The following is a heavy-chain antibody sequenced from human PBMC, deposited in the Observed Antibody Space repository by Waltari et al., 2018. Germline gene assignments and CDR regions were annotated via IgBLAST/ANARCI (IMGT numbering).Heavy chain of an antibody. CDR1: GFTFSSYA. J-gene: IGHJ4*02. CDR3: AKDEGGVIVGATDYFDY. Sequence: EVQLVESGGGLVQPGGSLRLSCAASGFTFSSYAMSWVRQAPGRGLEWVSAISGSGGSTYYADSVKGRFTISRDNSKNTLYLQMNSLRAEDTAVYYCAKDEGGVIVGATDYFDYWGQGTLVTVSS. CDR2: ISGSGGST. V-gene: IGHV3-23*04. D-gene: IGHD1-26*01.